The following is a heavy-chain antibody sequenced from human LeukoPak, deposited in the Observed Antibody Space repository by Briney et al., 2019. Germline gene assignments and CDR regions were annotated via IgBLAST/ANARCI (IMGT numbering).Heavy chain of an antibody. J-gene: IGHJ4*02. V-gene: IGHV3-23*01. CDR3: AKDHGDYLSY. Sequence: GGSLRLSCAASGFTFSSYVMSWVRQAPGKGLEWVSAISGSGGSAYYADSVKGRFTISRDNSKNTLYLQMNSLRAEDTAVYYCAKDHGDYLSYWGQGTLVTVSS. CDR1: GFTFSSYV. CDR2: ISGSGGSA. D-gene: IGHD4-17*01.